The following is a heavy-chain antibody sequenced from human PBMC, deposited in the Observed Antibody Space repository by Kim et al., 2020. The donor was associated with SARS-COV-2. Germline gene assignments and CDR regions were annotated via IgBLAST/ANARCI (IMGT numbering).Heavy chain of an antibody. D-gene: IGHD2-8*01. CDR2: TYYRSKWYN. CDR3: ARDYCTNGVCYQPPYNWFDP. V-gene: IGHV6-1*01. CDR1: GDSVSSTSAA. Sequence: SQTLSLTCAISGDSVSSTSAAWNWIRQSPSRGLEWLGRTYYRSKWYNDYAVSVKSRITINPDTSKNQFSLQLNSVTPEDTAVYYCARDYCTNGVCYQPPYNWFDPWGQGTLVTVSS. J-gene: IGHJ5*02.